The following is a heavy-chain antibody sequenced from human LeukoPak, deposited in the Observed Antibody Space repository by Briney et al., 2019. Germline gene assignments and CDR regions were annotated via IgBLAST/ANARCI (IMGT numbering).Heavy chain of an antibody. D-gene: IGHD2-2*01. CDR1: GYTXTSYY. CDR3: ARGGVVVPAAIEP. J-gene: IGHJ5*02. CDR2: INPSGGST. Sequence: ASVKVSCKASGYTXTSYYMHWVRQAPGQGLEWMGIINPSGGSTSYAQKFQGRVTMTRDTSTSTVYMELSSLRFEDTAVYYCARGGVVVPAAIEPWGQGTLVTVSS. V-gene: IGHV1-46*01.